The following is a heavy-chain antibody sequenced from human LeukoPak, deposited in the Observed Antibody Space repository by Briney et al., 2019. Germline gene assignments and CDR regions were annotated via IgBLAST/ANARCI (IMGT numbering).Heavy chain of an antibody. CDR2: IYSGDRT. CDR1: GFTVSTNY. D-gene: IGHD3-10*01. Sequence: PGGSLRLSCAASGFTVSTNYMSWVRQAPGKGLEWVSIIYSGDRTDYADSLKGRFTISRDTSKNMLYLQMSSLRAEDTAVYYCARDVRKQGLWSWGQGTLVTVSS. CDR3: ARDVRKQGLWS. V-gene: IGHV3-66*01. J-gene: IGHJ4*02.